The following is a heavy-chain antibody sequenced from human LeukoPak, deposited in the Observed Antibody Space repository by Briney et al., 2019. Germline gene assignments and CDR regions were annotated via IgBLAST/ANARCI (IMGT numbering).Heavy chain of an antibody. CDR3: ARDRVAAPAAILGWFDP. CDR2: IYYSGST. Sequence: SETLSLTCTVSGGSISSGGYYWSWIRQHPGKGLEWIGYIYYSGSTYYNPSLKSRVTISVDTSKNQFSLKLSSVTAADTAVYYCARDRVAAPAAILGWFDPWGQGTLVTVSS. V-gene: IGHV4-31*03. CDR1: GGSISSGGYY. J-gene: IGHJ5*02. D-gene: IGHD2-2*01.